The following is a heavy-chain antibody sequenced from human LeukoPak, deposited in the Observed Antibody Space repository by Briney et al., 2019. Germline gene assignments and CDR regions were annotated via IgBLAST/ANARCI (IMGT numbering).Heavy chain of an antibody. Sequence: ASVKVSCKASGYTFTSYGISWVRQAPGQGLKWMEWISAYNGNTNYAQKLQGRVTMTTDTSTSTAYMELRSLRSDDTAVYYCARHMVRGSLFDYWGQGTLVTVSS. CDR2: ISAYNGNT. V-gene: IGHV1-18*01. D-gene: IGHD3-10*01. J-gene: IGHJ4*02. CDR3: ARHMVRGSLFDY. CDR1: GYTFTSYG.